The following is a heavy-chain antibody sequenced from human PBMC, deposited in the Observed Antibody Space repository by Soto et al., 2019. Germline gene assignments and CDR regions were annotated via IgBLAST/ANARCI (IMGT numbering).Heavy chain of an antibody. CDR2: IYYSGST. V-gene: IGHV4-31*11. D-gene: IGHD2-21*02. CDR3: ARIPYCGGDCYFDY. J-gene: IGHJ4*02. Sequence: TSETLSLTCAVSGGSISSSNWWSWVRQHPGKGLEWIGYIYYSGSTYYNPSLKSRVTISVDTSKNQFSLKLSSVTAADTAVYYCARIPYCGGDCYFDYWGQGTLVTVSS. CDR1: GGSISSSNW.